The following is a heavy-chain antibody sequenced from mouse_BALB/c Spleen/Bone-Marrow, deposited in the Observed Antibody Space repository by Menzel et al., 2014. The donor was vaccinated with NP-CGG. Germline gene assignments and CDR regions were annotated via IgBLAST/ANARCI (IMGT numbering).Heavy chain of an antibody. V-gene: IGHV5-6-5*01. J-gene: IGHJ1*01. CDR1: GFTFSSYA. D-gene: IGHD1-1*01. CDR2: ISSGGST. CDR3: ARVTDTFYYGSSCWYFDV. Sequence: EVQLVESGGGLVKPGGSLKLSCAASGFTFSSYAMSWVRQTPEKRLEWVASISSGGSTYYPDSVKGRFTISRDNVRNILYLQMSSLRSEDTAMYYCARVTDTFYYGSSCWYFDVWGAGTTVTVSS.